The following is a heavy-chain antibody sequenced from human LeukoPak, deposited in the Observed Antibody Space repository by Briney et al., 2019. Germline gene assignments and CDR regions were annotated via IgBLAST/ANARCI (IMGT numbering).Heavy chain of an antibody. V-gene: IGHV4-38-2*02. Sequence: SETLSLTCTVSGYPISSGYYWGWIRQPPGKGLEWIGSIYHSGSTYYNPSLKSRVTISVDTSKNQFSLKLSSVTAADTAVYYCAREQQLVLGYWGQGTLVTVSS. CDR1: GYPISSGYY. J-gene: IGHJ4*02. CDR2: IYHSGST. CDR3: AREQQLVLGY. D-gene: IGHD6-13*01.